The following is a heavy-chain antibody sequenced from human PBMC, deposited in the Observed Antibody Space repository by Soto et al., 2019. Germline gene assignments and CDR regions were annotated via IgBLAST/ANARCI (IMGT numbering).Heavy chain of an antibody. V-gene: IGHV1-46*02. CDR1: GYNFNQYY. CDR2: INLRGGTT. J-gene: IGHJ4*02. CDR3: ARGPDDSGVPRWDY. Sequence: QVQLVQSGAEVRKPGASVRLSCETSGYNFNQYYIHWVRQAPGQGLEWMGIINLRGGTTEYAHKFRGRVTVTGDTSTSTAYMQLSSLRPDDTAVYFCARGPDDSGVPRWDYWGQGTLVTVSS. D-gene: IGHD4-4*01.